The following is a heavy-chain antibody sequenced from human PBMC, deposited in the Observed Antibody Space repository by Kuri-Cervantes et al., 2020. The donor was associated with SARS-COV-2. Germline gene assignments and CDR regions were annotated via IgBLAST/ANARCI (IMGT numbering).Heavy chain of an antibody. V-gene: IGHV3-21*01. D-gene: IGHD6-6*01. J-gene: IGHJ4*02. Sequence: GESLKISCAASGFTFSSYSMNWVRQAPGKGLEWVSSISSSSSYIYYADSVKGRFTISRDNAKNSLYLQMNSLRAEDTAVYYCARGMGRYSSSFDYWGQGTLVTVSS. CDR2: ISSSSSYI. CDR1: GFTFSSYS. CDR3: ARGMGRYSSSFDY.